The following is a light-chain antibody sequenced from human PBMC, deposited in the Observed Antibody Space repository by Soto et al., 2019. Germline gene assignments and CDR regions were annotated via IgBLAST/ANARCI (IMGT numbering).Light chain of an antibody. CDR2: SNN. Sequence: QSVLTQTPSASATPGQRVTISCSGTNSNIGSNTITWYQQLPGTAPKRLIHSNNQRPSGVPDRFSASKSGTSASLAISGLQSDDEADYYCAAWDDSLNGYVFGTGTKLTVL. CDR1: NSNIGSNT. CDR3: AAWDDSLNGYV. J-gene: IGLJ1*01. V-gene: IGLV1-44*01.